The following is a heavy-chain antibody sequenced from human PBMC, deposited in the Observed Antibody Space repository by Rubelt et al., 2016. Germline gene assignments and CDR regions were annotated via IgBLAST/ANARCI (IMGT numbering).Heavy chain of an antibody. CDR1: GYNFAKSC. CDR2: ISPGDADT. J-gene: IGHJ4*02. Sequence: EVQLVQSGAEVKKPGESLKISCQVSGYNFAKSCIAWVRQMPGKGLAWMGIISPGDADTRYNASCRCQVTISDDKYISTAYLQWSSLKAADTAMYYCARLTQNTYYFDYWGQGALVMVSS. V-gene: IGHV5-51*03. CDR3: ARLTQNTYYFDY.